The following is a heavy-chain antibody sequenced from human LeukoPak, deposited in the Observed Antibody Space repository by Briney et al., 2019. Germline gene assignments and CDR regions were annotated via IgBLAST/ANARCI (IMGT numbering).Heavy chain of an antibody. Sequence: ASVKVSCKASGYTFTSYDINWVRQATGQGLEWMGWMNPNSGNTGYAQKFQGRVTITRNTSISTAYMELSSLRSEDTAVYYCARADGTKLGHAFDIWGQGTMVTVSS. D-gene: IGHD1-7*01. CDR3: ARADGTKLGHAFDI. CDR2: MNPNSGNT. J-gene: IGHJ3*02. CDR1: GYTFTSYD. V-gene: IGHV1-8*03.